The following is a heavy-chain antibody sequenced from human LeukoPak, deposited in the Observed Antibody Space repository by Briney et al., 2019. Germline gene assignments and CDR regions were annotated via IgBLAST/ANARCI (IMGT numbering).Heavy chain of an antibody. J-gene: IGHJ4*02. Sequence: PGGSLRLSCAASGFTFSGYAMHWVRQAPGKGLEWGAVMSSDGSDGYYADSVRGRFTISRDNSVNTLYLQMNSLRAEDTAVYYCARGLGYCTSTSCYGGDYWGQGTLVTVSS. V-gene: IGHV3-30*04. CDR1: GFTFSGYA. D-gene: IGHD2-2*01. CDR3: ARGLGYCTSTSCYGGDY. CDR2: MSSDGSDG.